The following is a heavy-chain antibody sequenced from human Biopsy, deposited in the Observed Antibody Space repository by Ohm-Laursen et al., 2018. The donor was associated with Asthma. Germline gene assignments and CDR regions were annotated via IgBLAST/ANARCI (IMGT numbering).Heavy chain of an antibody. V-gene: IGHV1-69*13. D-gene: IGHD2-2*01. CDR2: INSVFGTT. Sequence: GASVKVSCKSLGGTFNTYFIGWVRQAPGQGLEWMGGINSVFGTTTYPQKFQDRVTITADDSTSTVYMELSSLRSEDTAVYYCARKAGSCISRTCYSLDFWGQGTLVTVSP. CDR1: GGTFNTYF. CDR3: ARKAGSCISRTCYSLDF. J-gene: IGHJ4*02.